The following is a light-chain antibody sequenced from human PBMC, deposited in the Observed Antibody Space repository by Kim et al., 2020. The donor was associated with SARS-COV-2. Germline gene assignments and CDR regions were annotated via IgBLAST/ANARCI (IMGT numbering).Light chain of an antibody. CDR3: QQSYSTLMYT. CDR1: QSISSY. J-gene: IGKJ2*01. CDR2: AAS. Sequence: DIQMTQSPSSLSASVGDRVTITCRASQSISSYLNWYQQIPGKAPKLLIYAASSLQSGVPSRFSGSGSGTDFTLTISSLQPEDFATYYCQQSYSTLMYTFGQGTKLEIK. V-gene: IGKV1-39*01.